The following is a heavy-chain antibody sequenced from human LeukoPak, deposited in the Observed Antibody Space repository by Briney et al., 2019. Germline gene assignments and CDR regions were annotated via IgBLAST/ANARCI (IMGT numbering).Heavy chain of an antibody. J-gene: IGHJ4*02. Sequence: SQTLSLTCAISGDSVSRKRAAWNWIRQSPSRGLEWLGRTYYRSKWYNDYAESVKSRITINPDTSKNQFSLQVNSVTPEDTAVYYCARSGNNCFDYWGQGTLVTVSS. CDR3: ARSGNNCFDY. D-gene: IGHD1/OR15-1a*01. CDR1: GDSVSRKRAA. V-gene: IGHV6-1*01. CDR2: TYYRSKWYN.